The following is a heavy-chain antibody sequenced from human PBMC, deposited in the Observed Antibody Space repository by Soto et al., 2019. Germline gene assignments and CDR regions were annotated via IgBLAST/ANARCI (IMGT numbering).Heavy chain of an antibody. J-gene: IGHJ4*02. D-gene: IGHD6-13*01. CDR2: MSYDGRNR. CDR3: FKKYRNSWYYFDY. V-gene: IGHV3-30*03. CDR1: GFSFSTYG. Sequence: PGGSLRLSCAASGFSFSTYGMHWVRQAPGKGLEWVAVMSYDGRNRYYADSVKGRFTISRDNSKNTLFLQMNSLRAEDTAVYFCFKKYRNSWYYFDYWCQGILVTVS.